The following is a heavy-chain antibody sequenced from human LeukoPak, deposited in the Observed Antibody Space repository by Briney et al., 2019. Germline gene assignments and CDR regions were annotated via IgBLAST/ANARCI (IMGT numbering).Heavy chain of an antibody. V-gene: IGHV4-34*01. J-gene: IGHJ4*02. CDR2: INHSGST. D-gene: IGHD4-17*01. CDR1: GGSFSGYY. Sequence: SETLSLTCAVYGGSFSGYYWSWIRQPPGKGLEWIGEINHSGSTNYNPSLKSRVTISVDTSKNQFSLKLSSVTAADTAVYYCARGTTVTTNYFDYWGQGTLVTVSS. CDR3: ARGTTVTTNYFDY.